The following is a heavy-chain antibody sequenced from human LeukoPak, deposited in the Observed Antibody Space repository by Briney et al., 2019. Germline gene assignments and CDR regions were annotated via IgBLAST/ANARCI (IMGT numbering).Heavy chain of an antibody. CDR1: GDSISSGNW. V-gene: IGHV4-4*02. J-gene: IGHJ3*02. D-gene: IGHD4-17*01. CDR3: ATTTVTPNGDAFDI. CDR2: IYHGGTT. Sequence: SGTLSLTCAVFGDSISSGNWWSWVRQPPGKGLEWIGEIYHGGTTNYNPSLKSRVTISIDKSKNHFSLNLSSVSAADTAVYYCATTTVTPNGDAFDIWGQGTLVTVSS.